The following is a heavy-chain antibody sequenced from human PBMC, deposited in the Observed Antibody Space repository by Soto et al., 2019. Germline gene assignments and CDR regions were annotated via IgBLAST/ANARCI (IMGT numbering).Heavy chain of an antibody. V-gene: IGHV3-53*01. Sequence: LRLSCAVSGITVSSYYMSWVRQAAGKGLEWVSVIYAGTITYYADSVKGRFTIYRDNSKNTLNLEMNSLRVEDTAVYYCARIPYDNSGTIFDYWGQGTLLTVSS. CDR3: ARIPYDNSGTIFDY. D-gene: IGHD3-22*01. CDR2: IYAGTIT. J-gene: IGHJ4*02. CDR1: GITVSSYY.